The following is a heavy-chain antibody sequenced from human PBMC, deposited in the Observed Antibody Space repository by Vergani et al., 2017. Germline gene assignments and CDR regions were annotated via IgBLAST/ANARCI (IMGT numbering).Heavy chain of an antibody. J-gene: IGHJ6*02. CDR3: ANAVIAGNVGVAYFGMDV. V-gene: IGHV3-30*02. Sequence: QVQILQSGGGVVQPGGSLRLSCTLSGFTLNTYGIHWVRQAPGKGLEWGSFIRYDGSREYYGDSVKGRFTISRDKSQNTVNLQMNSLRTEDTAVYFCANAVIAGNVGVAYFGMDVWGRGTTVTVSS. D-gene: IGHD6-13*01. CDR2: IRYDGSRE. CDR1: GFTLNTYG.